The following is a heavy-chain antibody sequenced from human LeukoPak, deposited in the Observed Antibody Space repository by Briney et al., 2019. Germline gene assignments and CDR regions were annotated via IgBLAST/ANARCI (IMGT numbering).Heavy chain of an antibody. D-gene: IGHD6-13*01. Sequence: GESLKISCNGSGYSFTTYWIGWVRQMPGKGLEWMGIIYPGDSDTRYSPSFQGQVTISADKSISTAYLQWSSLKASDTAMYYCARHVVSSTSESWFDPWGQGTLVTVSS. CDR3: ARHVVSSTSESWFDP. J-gene: IGHJ5*02. V-gene: IGHV5-51*01. CDR1: GYSFTTYW. CDR2: IYPGDSDT.